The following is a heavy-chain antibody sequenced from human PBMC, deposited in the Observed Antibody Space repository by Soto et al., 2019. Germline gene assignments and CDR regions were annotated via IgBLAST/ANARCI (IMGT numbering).Heavy chain of an antibody. CDR3: AKCDILTGYYGYYFDY. D-gene: IGHD3-9*01. J-gene: IGHJ4*02. V-gene: IGHV3-23*01. Sequence: GGSLRLSCAASGFTFSSYAMSWVRQAPGKGLEWVSAISGSGGSTYYADSVKGRFTISRDNSKNTLYLQMNSLRAEDTAVYYCAKCDILTGYYGYYFDYWGQGTLVTVSS. CDR2: ISGSGGST. CDR1: GFTFSSYA.